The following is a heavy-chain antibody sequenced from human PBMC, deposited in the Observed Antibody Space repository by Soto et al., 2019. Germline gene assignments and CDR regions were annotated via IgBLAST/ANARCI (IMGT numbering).Heavy chain of an antibody. CDR2: IIPILGIA. D-gene: IGHD3-10*01. V-gene: IGHV1-69*04. CDR1: GGTFSSYT. Sequence: SVKVSCKASGGTFSSYTISWVRQAPGQGLEWMGRIIPILGIANYAQKFQGRVTITADRSTSTAYMELSSLRSEDTAVYYCARDGYYGSGSYSKPNYYGMDVWGQGTTVTVSS. CDR3: ARDGYYGSGSYSKPNYYGMDV. J-gene: IGHJ6*02.